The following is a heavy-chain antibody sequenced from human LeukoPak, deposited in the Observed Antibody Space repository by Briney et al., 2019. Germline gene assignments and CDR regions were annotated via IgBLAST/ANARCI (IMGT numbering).Heavy chain of an antibody. V-gene: IGHV3-23*01. CDR2: MSGSGGDT. CDR3: AKDREPSRGSFSFFDY. D-gene: IGHD1-26*01. CDR1: GFTFSNYA. J-gene: IGHJ4*02. Sequence: GGSLRLSCAASGFTFSNYAMSWVRQAPGKGPEWVSAMSGSGGDTYYADSVKGRFTISRDNSKNTLYLQMNSLRAEDTAVYYCAKDREPSRGSFSFFDYWDQGTLVTVSS.